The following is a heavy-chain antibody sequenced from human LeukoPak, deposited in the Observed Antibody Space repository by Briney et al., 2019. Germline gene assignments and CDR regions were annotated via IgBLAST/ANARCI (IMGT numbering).Heavy chain of an antibody. D-gene: IGHD2/OR15-2a*01. CDR3: ARSTIFFGASSGALDH. Sequence: PSETLSLTCTHPGGSLCSYYWSGIRQPAGKGLEWIGRIYNSGSTDFNPSLKSRVAMSQDTSRNHFSLKLNSVTAADTATYYCARSTIFFGASSGALDHWGRGTLVTVSS. J-gene: IGHJ2*01. V-gene: IGHV4-4*07. CDR1: GGSLCSYY. CDR2: IYNSGST.